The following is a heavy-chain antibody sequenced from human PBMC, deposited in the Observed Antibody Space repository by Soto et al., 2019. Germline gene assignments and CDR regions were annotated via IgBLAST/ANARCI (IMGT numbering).Heavy chain of an antibody. CDR3: ARWGAHSSSGYRLFDP. CDR1: GGSISSYY. D-gene: IGHD6-13*01. V-gene: IGHV4-59*01. Sequence: QVQLQESGPGLVKPSETLSLTCTVSGGSISSYYWSWIRQPPGKGLEWIGYIYYSGSTDYNPALKSRVTISVDTSKNQVAPKLSSVTDADTAVYYCARWGAHSSSGYRLFDPWGQGTLVTVSS. J-gene: IGHJ5*02. CDR2: IYYSGST.